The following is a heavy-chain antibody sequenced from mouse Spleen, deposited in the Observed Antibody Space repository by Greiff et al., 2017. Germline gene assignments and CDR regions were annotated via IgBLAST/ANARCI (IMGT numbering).Heavy chain of an antibody. CDR2: SSNKANDYKT. D-gene: IGHD1-1*02. CDR3: ARDAYGGFGY. J-gene: IGHJ3*01. V-gene: IGHV7-1*02. Sequence: EVMLVESGGGLVQPGGSLRLSCATSGFTFSDFYMEWVRQPPGKRLEWIAESSNKANDYKTEYSASVKGRFIVSRDTSQSILYLQMNALGAEDAALCYCARDAYGGFGYWGQGTLVTGSA. CDR1: GFTFSDFY.